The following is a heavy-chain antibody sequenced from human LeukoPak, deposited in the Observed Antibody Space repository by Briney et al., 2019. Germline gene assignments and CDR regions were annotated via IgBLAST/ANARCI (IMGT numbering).Heavy chain of an antibody. V-gene: IGHV3-30*18. D-gene: IGHD3-10*01. CDR2: ISYDGSSK. CDR1: GFTFSNYG. Sequence: PGRSLRLSCAASGFTFSNYGMHWVRQSPGKGLEWVAVISYDGSSKYYADSVKGRFTISRDNSKDTLYLQMNSLRVEDTAVYYCAKDGGVWGQGTLVTVSS. J-gene: IGHJ4*02. CDR3: AKDGGV.